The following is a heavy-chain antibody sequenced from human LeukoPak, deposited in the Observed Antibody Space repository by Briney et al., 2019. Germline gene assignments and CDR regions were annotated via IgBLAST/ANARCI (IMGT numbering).Heavy chain of an antibody. CDR3: VRELYFKKATRRFDY. V-gene: IGHV3-7*01. CDR1: GFTFSSYW. CDR2: IKQDGSEK. Sequence: GGSLRLSCAASGFTFSSYWMSWVRQAPGKGLEWVANIKQDGSEKYYVDSVKGRFTISRDNAKNSLYLQMNSLRAEDTAVYYCVRELYFKKATRRFDYWGQGTLVTVSS. D-gene: IGHD1-26*01. J-gene: IGHJ4*02.